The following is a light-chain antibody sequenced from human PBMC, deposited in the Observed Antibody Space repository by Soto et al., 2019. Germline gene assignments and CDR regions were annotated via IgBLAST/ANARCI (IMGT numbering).Light chain of an antibody. Sequence: EIVLTQSPGTLSLSPGERATLSCRASQSVSSSYLAWYQQKPGQAPRLLIYGASSRATGIPDRFSGSGSGTDFTLTISRLEPEEFAVYYCQQYGSSRTFGQGTKVDTK. V-gene: IGKV3-20*01. J-gene: IGKJ1*01. CDR2: GAS. CDR1: QSVSSSY. CDR3: QQYGSSRT.